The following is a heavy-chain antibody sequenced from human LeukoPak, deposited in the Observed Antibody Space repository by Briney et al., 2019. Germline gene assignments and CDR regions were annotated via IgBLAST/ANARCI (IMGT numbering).Heavy chain of an antibody. J-gene: IGHJ6*03. CDR2: ISSRGDTI. V-gene: IGHV3-48*01. CDR3: ARVPGFCSRSSCYGSMHMDV. D-gene: IGHD2-2*01. CDR1: GFILNYFS. Sequence: GGSLRLSCEASGFILNYFSLNWVRLSPGKGLEWVSFISSRGDTIYDADSVKGRFTISRDTANNSVFLQMNSLRAEDTAVYYCARVPGFCSRSSCYGSMHMDVWGRGTTVTVS.